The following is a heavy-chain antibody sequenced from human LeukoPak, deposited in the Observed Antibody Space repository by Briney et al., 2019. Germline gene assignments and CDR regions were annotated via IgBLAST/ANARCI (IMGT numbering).Heavy chain of an antibody. CDR3: ARGLGYFDWLPYFDY. V-gene: IGHV1-69*13. CDR2: IIPIFGTA. CDR1: GGTFSSYA. Sequence: SVKVSCKASGGTFSSYAISWVRQAPGQGLEWMGGIIPIFGTANYAQKFQGRVTITADESTSTAYMELSSLRSEDTAVYYCARGLGYFDWLPYFDYWGQGTLVTVSS. J-gene: IGHJ4*02. D-gene: IGHD3-9*01.